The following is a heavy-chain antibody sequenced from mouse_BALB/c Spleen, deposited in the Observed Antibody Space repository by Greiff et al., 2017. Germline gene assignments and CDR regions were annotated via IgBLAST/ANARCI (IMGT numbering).Heavy chain of an antibody. CDR2: ISYSGST. V-gene: IGHV3-2*02. CDR3: ARLETMFDY. J-gene: IGHJ2*01. Sequence: EVKLMESGPGLVKPSQSLSLTCTVTGYSITSDYAWNWIRQFPGNKLEWMGYISYSGSTSYNPSLKSRISITRDTSKNQFFLQLNSVTTEDTATYYCARLETMFDYWGQGTTLTVSS. CDR1: GYSITSDYA.